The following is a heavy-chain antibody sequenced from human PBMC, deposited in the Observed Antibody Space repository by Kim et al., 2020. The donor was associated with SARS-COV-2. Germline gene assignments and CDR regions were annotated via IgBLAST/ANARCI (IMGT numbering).Heavy chain of an antibody. CDR2: INTGSGNT. CDR3: GSRPGIAVAGLDY. D-gene: IGHD6-19*01. V-gene: IGHV1-3*04. CDR1: VYTFTSYA. Sequence: ASVKVSCKASVYTFTSYAMHWLRQAPGQRLEWMGWINTGSGNTKYSQKFQGRVTITRDTSASTAYMELSSLRSEDTAVYYCGSRPGIAVAGLDYWGQGTLVTVSS. J-gene: IGHJ4*02.